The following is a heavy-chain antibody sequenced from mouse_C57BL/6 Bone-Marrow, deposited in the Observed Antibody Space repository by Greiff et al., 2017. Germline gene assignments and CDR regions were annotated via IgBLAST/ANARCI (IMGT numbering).Heavy chain of an antibody. V-gene: IGHV1-55*01. J-gene: IGHJ2*01. Sequence: QVQLQQPGAELVKPGASVKMSCKASGYTFTSYWITWVKQRPGQGLEWIGDIYPGSGSTNYNEKFKGKATLTVDTSSSTAYMQLSSLASEDSAVYYCARGSSYRGFFDYWGQGTTLTVSS. CDR2: IYPGSGST. CDR1: GYTFTSYW. CDR3: ARGSSYRGFFDY. D-gene: IGHD1-1*01.